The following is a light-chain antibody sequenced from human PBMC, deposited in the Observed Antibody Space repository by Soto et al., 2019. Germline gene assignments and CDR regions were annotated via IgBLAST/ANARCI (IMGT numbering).Light chain of an antibody. CDR2: DAS. Sequence: DIQKNQSPSTLSASFGARVTINCRSSQSITNRLAWYQQKPGKAPKVLIYDASNLQSGVPSRFSGSGFGTEFILTISSLQPDDFATYSCQHYGGLWTFGQGTKVDIK. J-gene: IGKJ1*01. V-gene: IGKV1-5*01. CDR3: QHYGGLWT. CDR1: QSITNR.